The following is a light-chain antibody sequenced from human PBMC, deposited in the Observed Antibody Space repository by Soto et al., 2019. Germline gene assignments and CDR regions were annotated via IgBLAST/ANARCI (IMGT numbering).Light chain of an antibody. V-gene: IGLV2-14*01. CDR3: SSYTSSSTGV. CDR1: SSDVGNYNY. J-gene: IGLJ2*01. Sequence: QSALTQPASVSGSPGQSITISCTGSSSDVGNYNYVSWYQQHPGTAPKLMIYEVTNRPSGVSNRFSGSKSGNTASLTISGVQAEDEADYYCSSYTSSSTGVFGGGTKLTVL. CDR2: EVT.